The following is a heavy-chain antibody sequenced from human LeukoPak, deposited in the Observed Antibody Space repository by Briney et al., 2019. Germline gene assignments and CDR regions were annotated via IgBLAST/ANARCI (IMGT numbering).Heavy chain of an antibody. Sequence: GGSLRLSCAASGFSFSSYAMHWVRQAPGKGREWVAVTSYDGTNKYYADSVKGRFTISRDNSKNTLYLQMNSLRAEDTAVYYCARMLKGGSSYFDYWGQGTLVTVSS. CDR1: GFSFSSYA. V-gene: IGHV3-30-3*01. CDR2: TSYDGTNK. CDR3: ARMLKGGSSYFDY. J-gene: IGHJ4*02. D-gene: IGHD1-26*01.